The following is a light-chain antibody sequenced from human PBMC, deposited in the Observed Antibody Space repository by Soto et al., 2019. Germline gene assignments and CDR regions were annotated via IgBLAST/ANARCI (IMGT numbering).Light chain of an antibody. CDR1: HDIAHN. V-gene: IGKV1-9*01. CDR3: QQYSAHPLP. J-gene: IGKJ4*01. CDR2: EKS. Sequence: DIQLTQSPSVLSASVGDRVSISCRASHDIAHNLNWYQQKQGRAPKLLIFEKSTLLYGVPSRFSGSGSGTDFTRTISSLQPEDFATYFCQQYSAHPLPFGGGTRVEIK.